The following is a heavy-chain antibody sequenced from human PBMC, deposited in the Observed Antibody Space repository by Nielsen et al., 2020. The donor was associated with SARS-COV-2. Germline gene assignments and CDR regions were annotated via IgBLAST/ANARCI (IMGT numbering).Heavy chain of an antibody. J-gene: IGHJ3*02. Sequence: GESLKISCAASGFTFNIYAMAWVRRIPGRGLQWVTGVSSSGGSTYYTDSVKGRFTISRDNSKNTLYLEMHSLRLEDTAIYFCAKDDVVRGDAYDIWGQGTVVTVSS. CDR2: VSSSGGST. V-gene: IGHV3-23*01. CDR3: AKDDVVRGDAYDI. CDR1: GFTFNIYA. D-gene: IGHD3-10*01.